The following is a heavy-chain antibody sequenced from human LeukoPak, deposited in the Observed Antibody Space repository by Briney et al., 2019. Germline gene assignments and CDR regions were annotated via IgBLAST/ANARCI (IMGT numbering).Heavy chain of an antibody. V-gene: IGHV3-74*01. CDR3: VKDPSGNYFYFDY. CDR1: GFTFSIYW. J-gene: IGHJ4*02. D-gene: IGHD1-26*01. Sequence: GGSLRLSCSASGFTFSIYWMHWVRQAPGKGLVWVSRINADGSSTNYADSVKGRFTISRDNAKNTLYLQMNSLRPEDTAIYYCVKDPSGNYFYFDYWGQGTLVTVSS. CDR2: INADGSST.